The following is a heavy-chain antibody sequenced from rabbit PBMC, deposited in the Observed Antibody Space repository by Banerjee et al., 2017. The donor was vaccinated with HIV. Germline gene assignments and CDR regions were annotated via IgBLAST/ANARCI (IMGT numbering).Heavy chain of an antibody. Sequence: QSLEESGGALVKPEGSLTLTCTASGFTFSTYWMCWVRQAPGKGLEWIGCIYAGSSGSTYYASWAKGRFTITRSTSLNTVTLQMTSLTAADTATYFCARQRYAGSSDFNLWGPGTLVTVS. D-gene: IGHD8-1*01. CDR3: ARQRYAGSSDFNL. V-gene: IGHV1S40*01. J-gene: IGHJ4*01. CDR2: IYAGSSGST. CDR1: GFTFSTYW.